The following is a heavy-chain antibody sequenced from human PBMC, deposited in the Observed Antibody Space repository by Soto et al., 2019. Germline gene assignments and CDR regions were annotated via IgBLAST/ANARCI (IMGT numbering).Heavy chain of an antibody. J-gene: IGHJ3*02. CDR1: GYTLTELS. D-gene: IGHD1-7*01. Sequence: ASVKVSCKVSGYTLTELSMHWVRQAPGTGLEWMGGFDPEDGETIYAQKVQDRVTITDDTSTNTAYMELSSLRSEDTAVYYCATDGTGQDDAFDIWGQGTMVTVSS. CDR2: FDPEDGET. V-gene: IGHV1-24*01. CDR3: ATDGTGQDDAFDI.